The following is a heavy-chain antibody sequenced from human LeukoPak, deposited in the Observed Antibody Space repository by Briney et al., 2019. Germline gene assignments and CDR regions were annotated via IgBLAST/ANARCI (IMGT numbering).Heavy chain of an antibody. CDR2: IYYSGST. CDR1: GGSISSSSYY. V-gene: IGHV4-39*01. Sequence: TPSETLSLTCTVSGGSISSSSYYWGWIRQPPGKGLEWIGSIYYSGSTYYNPSLKSRVTISVDTSKNQFSLKLRSVTAADTAVYYCARVTSRLGWFDPWGQGTLVTVSS. D-gene: IGHD1-14*01. CDR3: ARVTSRLGWFDP. J-gene: IGHJ5*02.